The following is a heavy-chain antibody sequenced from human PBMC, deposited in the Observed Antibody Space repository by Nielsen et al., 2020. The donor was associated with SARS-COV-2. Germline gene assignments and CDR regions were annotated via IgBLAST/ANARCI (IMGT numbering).Heavy chain of an antibody. V-gene: IGHV3-30*01. J-gene: IGHJ4*02. D-gene: IGHD5-18*01. CDR3: ARSGSPYYSYSYFDY. Sequence: GESLKISCAASGVTVSYNYMSWVRQAPGKGLEWVAVISYDGTNRDYADSVTGRFTISRDNSKGTVSLHMNSLRPGDTAVYFCARSGSPYYSYSYFDYWGQGTQVTVSS. CDR1: GVTVSYNY. CDR2: ISYDGTNR.